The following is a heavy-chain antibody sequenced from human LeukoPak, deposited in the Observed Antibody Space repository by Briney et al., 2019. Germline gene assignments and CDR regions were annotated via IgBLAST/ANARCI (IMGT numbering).Heavy chain of an antibody. CDR1: GGSFSGYY. CDR2: INNSGST. V-gene: IGHV4-34*01. D-gene: IGHD3-22*01. CDR3: AKARRYYDSSDPFDN. Sequence: KPSETLSLTCAVYGGSFSGYYWGWIRQPPGKGLKWIGEINNSGSTNYNPSLRSRATISVDTSKTQFSLKLSFVTAQATAVYYCAKARRYYDSSDPFDNWGAGTLVTVSS. J-gene: IGHJ4*02.